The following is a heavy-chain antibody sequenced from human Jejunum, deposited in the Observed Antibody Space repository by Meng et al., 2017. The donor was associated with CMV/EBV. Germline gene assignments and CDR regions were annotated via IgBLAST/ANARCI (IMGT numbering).Heavy chain of an antibody. V-gene: IGHV1-2*02. CDR2: INPDRGGT. J-gene: IGHJ4*02. CDR1: YPFTGNH. D-gene: IGHD2-2*01. Sequence: YPFTGNHIHWVRQAPGQGPEWMGWINPDRGGTNYAQKFQGRVTMTRDTSIRTVYMEVTTLRSDDTAVYYCARAWGTSQLLSSLDSWGQGTLVTVSS. CDR3: ARAWGTSQLLSSLDS.